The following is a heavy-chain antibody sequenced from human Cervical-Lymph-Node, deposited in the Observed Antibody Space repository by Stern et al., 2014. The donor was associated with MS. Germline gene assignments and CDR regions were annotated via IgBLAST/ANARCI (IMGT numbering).Heavy chain of an antibody. J-gene: IGHJ4*02. CDR2: LHASGAT. Sequence: QVQLQESGPGLVKPSQTLSLTCTVSGASISSGTSYWSWIRQPAGGGLEWIGRLHASGATYYNPSLKSRVTLSGDTSKNPVSLNLNALTAADTAVYYCARGHWELLGNNYFDSWGQGTLVTVSS. CDR1: GASISSGTSY. CDR3: ARGHWELLGNNYFDS. D-gene: IGHD1-26*01. V-gene: IGHV4-61*02.